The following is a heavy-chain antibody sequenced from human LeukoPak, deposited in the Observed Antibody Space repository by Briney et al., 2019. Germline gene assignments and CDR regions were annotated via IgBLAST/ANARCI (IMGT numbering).Heavy chain of an antibody. CDR3: ARDILTGYYIYYGMDV. V-gene: IGHV3-33*01. CDR1: GFTFSSYG. Sequence: GGSLRLSCAASGFTFSSYGMYWVRQAPGKGLEWVAVIWYDGSNKYYADSVKGRFTISRDNSKNTLYLQMNSLRAEDTAVYYCARDILTGYYIYYGMDVWGQGTTVTVSS. J-gene: IGHJ6*02. CDR2: IWYDGSNK. D-gene: IGHD3-9*01.